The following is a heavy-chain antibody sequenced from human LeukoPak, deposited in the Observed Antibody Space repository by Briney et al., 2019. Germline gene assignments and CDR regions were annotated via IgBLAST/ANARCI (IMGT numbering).Heavy chain of an antibody. CDR2: IYYSGST. Sequence: SETLSLTCTVSGGSISSSSYYWGWIRQPPGKGLERIGSIYYSGSTYYNPSLKSRVTISVDTSKNQFSLKLSSVTAADTAVYYCATRHRGHSHGYGDYWGQGTLVTVSS. CDR1: GGSISSSSYY. CDR3: ATRHRGHSHGYGDY. D-gene: IGHD5-18*01. J-gene: IGHJ4*02. V-gene: IGHV4-39*01.